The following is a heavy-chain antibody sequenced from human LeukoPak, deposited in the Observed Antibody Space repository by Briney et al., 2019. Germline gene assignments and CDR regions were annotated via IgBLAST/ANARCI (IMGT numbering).Heavy chain of an antibody. CDR1: GYTFTSYA. CDR3: AREDVSGYYFDY. V-gene: IGHV1-69*06. Sequence: ASVKVSCKASGYTFTSYAISWVRQAPGQGLEWMGGIIPIFGTANYAQKFQGRVTITADKSTSTAYMELSSLRSEDTAVYYCAREDVSGYYFDYWGQGTLVTVSS. D-gene: IGHD3-10*01. CDR2: IIPIFGTA. J-gene: IGHJ4*02.